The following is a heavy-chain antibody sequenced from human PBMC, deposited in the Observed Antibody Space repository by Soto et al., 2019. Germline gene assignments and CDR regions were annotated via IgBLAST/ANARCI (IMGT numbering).Heavy chain of an antibody. Sequence: QITLKESGPTLVKPTQTLTLTCTFSGFSLSTSGVGVGWIRQPPGKALEWLALIYWDDDKRYSPSLKSRLTITKDTSKNQVVLTMTNMDPVDTATYYCAHSYDFCSGYSIKPYFDYWGQGTLVTVSS. CDR1: GFSLSTSGVG. V-gene: IGHV2-5*02. J-gene: IGHJ4*02. CDR3: AHSYDFCSGYSIKPYFDY. D-gene: IGHD3-3*01. CDR2: IYWDDDK.